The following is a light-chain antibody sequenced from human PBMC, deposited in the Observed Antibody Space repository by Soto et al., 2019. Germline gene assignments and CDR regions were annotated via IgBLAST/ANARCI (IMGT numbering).Light chain of an antibody. V-gene: IGKV1-9*01. CDR1: QGIRSY. CDR3: QQLNSHPNT. Sequence: DIQLTQSPSFLSASVGDRVTITCRASQGIRSYLAWYQQKPGKAPKLQIYTASTLQSGVPSRFSGSGSGTEFTLTISSLQPEDFATYYCQQLNSHPNTFGQGTKLEIK. CDR2: TAS. J-gene: IGKJ2*01.